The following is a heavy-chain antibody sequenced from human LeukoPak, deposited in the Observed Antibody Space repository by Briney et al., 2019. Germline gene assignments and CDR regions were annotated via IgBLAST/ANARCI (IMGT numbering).Heavy chain of an antibody. Sequence: GGSLRLSCAASGFAVSNNYMTWVRQAPGKGLEWVAVIYSDGSTYYADSVKGRFTISRDISNNTVHLQMNSLSAADTAVYYCATNIVGGSHTQWLDSYYYYGMDVWGPGATVTVSS. V-gene: IGHV3-53*01. CDR2: IYSDGST. J-gene: IGHJ6*01. CDR3: ATNIVGGSHTQWLDSYYYYGMDV. CDR1: GFAVSNNY. D-gene: IGHD6-19*01.